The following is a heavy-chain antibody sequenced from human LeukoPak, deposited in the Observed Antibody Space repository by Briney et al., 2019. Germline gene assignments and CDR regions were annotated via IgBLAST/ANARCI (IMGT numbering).Heavy chain of an antibody. V-gene: IGHV1-69*05. CDR3: AVWLMDTAMVKDFDY. CDR1: GGTFSSYA. CDR2: IIPIFGTA. Sequence: SVKVSCRASGGTFSSYAMSWVRQAPGQGLEWMGRIIPIFGTANYAQKFQGRVTITTDESTSTAYMELSGLRSEDTAVYYCAVWLMDTAMVKDFDYWGQGTLVTVSS. D-gene: IGHD5-18*01. J-gene: IGHJ4*02.